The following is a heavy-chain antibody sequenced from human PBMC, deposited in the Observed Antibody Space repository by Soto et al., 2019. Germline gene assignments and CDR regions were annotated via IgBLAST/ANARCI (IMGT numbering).Heavy chain of an antibody. J-gene: IGHJ6*03. V-gene: IGHV6-1*01. CDR3: SRGDSGSYYYYYYMDV. CDR1: GDSVSSNSAA. CDR2: TYYRSKRNN. D-gene: IGHD1-26*01. Sequence: KQSQTLSLTCAISGDSVSSNSAAWNWIRQSPSRGLEWLGRTYYRSKRNNDYAVSVKSRITINPDTSKNHFSLQLNSVTPEDTAVYYCSRGDSGSYYYYYYMDVWGKGTTVTVSS.